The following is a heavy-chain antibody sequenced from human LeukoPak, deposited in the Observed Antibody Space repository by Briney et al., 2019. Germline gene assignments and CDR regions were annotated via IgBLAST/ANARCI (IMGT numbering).Heavy chain of an antibody. V-gene: IGHV1-2*02. CDR3: ARGEGAYSTGDFDY. J-gene: IGHJ4*02. D-gene: IGHD6-19*01. CDR2: INPYSCDT. CDR1: GYTFTAYH. Sequence: ASVKVSCKASGYTFTAYHMHWVRQAPGQGLEWMGWINPYSCDTNYAQNFQGRVTITRVTSISTAHMELRRLRSDDTAVYYCARGEGAYSTGDFDYWGQGTLVTVSS.